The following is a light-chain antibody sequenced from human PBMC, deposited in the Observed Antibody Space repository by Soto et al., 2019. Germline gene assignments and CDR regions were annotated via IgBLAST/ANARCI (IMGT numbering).Light chain of an antibody. CDR3: QQYGSSPPWT. CDR1: QSVSSSF. CDR2: GAS. J-gene: IGKJ1*01. V-gene: IGKV3-20*01. Sequence: EIVLTQSPGTLSLSPGERATLSCRASQSVSSSFLAWYQQKPGQAPRLLIYGASSRATGIADRFSGSGSGTDFTLTISRLGPEDFAVYYCQQYGSSPPWTFGQGTKVEIK.